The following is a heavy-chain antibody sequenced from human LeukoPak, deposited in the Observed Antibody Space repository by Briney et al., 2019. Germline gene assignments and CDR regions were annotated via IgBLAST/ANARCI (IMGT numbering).Heavy chain of an antibody. Sequence: PGGSLRLSCAASGFTFSSYSMNWVRQAPGKGLEWVSYISSSSSTIYYADSVKGRFTISRDNAKNSLYLQMNSLRAEDTAVYYCVLSYKDAFDIWGQGTMVTVSS. J-gene: IGHJ3*02. V-gene: IGHV3-48*04. CDR1: GFTFSSYS. CDR2: ISSSSSTI. D-gene: IGHD1-26*01. CDR3: VLSYKDAFDI.